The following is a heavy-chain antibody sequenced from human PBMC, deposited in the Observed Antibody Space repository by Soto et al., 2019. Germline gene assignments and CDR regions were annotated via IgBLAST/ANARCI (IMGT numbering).Heavy chain of an antibody. D-gene: IGHD3-10*01. CDR3: ARGPYGSGTAPLYGMDV. CDR1: GGTFSNYA. Sequence: QVQLVQSGAEVKKPGSSVKVSCKASGGTFSNYAISWARQAPGQGLEWMGGIIPFLGTPNYAQRFQGRVTIPADDATSTAYMELSSLRSEDTAVYYCARGPYGSGTAPLYGMDVWGQGTTVTVSS. J-gene: IGHJ6*02. CDR2: IIPFLGTP. V-gene: IGHV1-69*01.